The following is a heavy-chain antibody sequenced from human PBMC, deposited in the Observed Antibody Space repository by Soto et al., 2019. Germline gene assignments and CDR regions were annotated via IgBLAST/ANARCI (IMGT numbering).Heavy chain of an antibody. Sequence: QVHLVESGGGVVQPGRSLRLSCAASGFTLSSYVMHWVRQAPSKGLEWVARISYAGNDNYYADSVKGRFTISRDNSKKTLYLQMTSLRADDTAVYYCARDRQQWLEPAGGALPFWGQGTMVIVSS. V-gene: IGHV3-30-3*01. CDR3: ARDRQQWLEPAGGALPF. CDR2: ISYAGNDN. D-gene: IGHD6-19*01. CDR1: GFTLSSYV. J-gene: IGHJ3*01.